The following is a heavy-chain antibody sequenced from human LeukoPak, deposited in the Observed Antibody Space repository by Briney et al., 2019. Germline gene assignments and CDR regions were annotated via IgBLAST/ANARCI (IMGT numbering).Heavy chain of an antibody. Sequence: GGSLRLSCAASGLTFSSYWMHWVRQAPGKGLVWVSRINSDGSSTSYADSVRGRFTISRDNAKNTLYLQMNSLRAEDTAVYYCARFGWELLPSSDYYYGMDVWGQGTTVTVSS. J-gene: IGHJ6*02. CDR2: INSDGSST. V-gene: IGHV3-74*01. CDR3: ARFGWELLPSSDYYYGMDV. D-gene: IGHD1-26*01. CDR1: GLTFSSYW.